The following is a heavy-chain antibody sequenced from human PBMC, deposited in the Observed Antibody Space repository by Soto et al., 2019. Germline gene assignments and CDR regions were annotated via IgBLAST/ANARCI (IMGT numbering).Heavy chain of an antibody. V-gene: IGHV4-31*03. CDR1: GGSISSGGYY. J-gene: IGHJ4*02. CDR2: IYYSGTT. Sequence: QVHLQESGPGLVKPSQTLALTCTVSGGSISSGGYYWYWVRQHPEKGLEWIGFIYYSGTTYYNPSLKSRVTMSVDTSKNKFSLKLRSVTAADTAVYYCASRDVDTTLVGNDYWGQGSLVVVSS. CDR3: ASRDVDTTLVGNDY. D-gene: IGHD5-18*01.